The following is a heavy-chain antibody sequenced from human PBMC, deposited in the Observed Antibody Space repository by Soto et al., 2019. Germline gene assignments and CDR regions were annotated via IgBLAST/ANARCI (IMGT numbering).Heavy chain of an antibody. Sequence: QVQLVQSGAEVKKPGASVKVSCKASGYTFTSYGISWVRQAPGQGLEWMGWISAYNGNTNYAQKLQGRVTMTTDTSTSTASMELRTLRSADTSVYYCARPRGYSYGFDYWGQGTLVTVSS. CDR3: ARPRGYSYGFDY. J-gene: IGHJ4*02. D-gene: IGHD5-18*01. CDR2: ISAYNGNT. CDR1: GYTFTSYG. V-gene: IGHV1-18*01.